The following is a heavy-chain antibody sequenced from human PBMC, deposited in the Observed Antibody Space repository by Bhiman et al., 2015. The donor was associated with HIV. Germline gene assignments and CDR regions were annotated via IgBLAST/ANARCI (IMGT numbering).Heavy chain of an antibody. J-gene: IGHJ6*03. Sequence: EAQLVESGGGLVQPGRSLRLSCAASGFIFADYAMHWVRQAPGKGLEWVSSITWNGGTIAYADSVKGRFTISRDNAKKVLYLQMSSLRREDTALYYCAKDLTFVGETGVWHYMDVWGKGTTVTVS. CDR1: GFIFADYA. CDR3: AKDLTFVGETGVWHYMDV. V-gene: IGHV3-9*01. CDR2: ITWNGGTI. D-gene: IGHD1-26*01.